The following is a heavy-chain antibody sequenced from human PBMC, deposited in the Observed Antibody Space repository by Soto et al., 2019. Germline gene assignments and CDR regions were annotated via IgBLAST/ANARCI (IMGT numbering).Heavy chain of an antibody. CDR2: TSYNGIT. Sequence: SETLSLTCTVSGDSISGYYWTWIRQSPGKGLEWIGYTSYNGITSYNPSLKSRLTISVDTSKNHFSLSLNSVTAADTAVYFCARERSNWSNWFDSWGQGTRVTVSS. J-gene: IGHJ5*01. V-gene: IGHV4-59*01. CDR1: GDSISGYY. CDR3: ARERSNWSNWFDS. D-gene: IGHD6-13*01.